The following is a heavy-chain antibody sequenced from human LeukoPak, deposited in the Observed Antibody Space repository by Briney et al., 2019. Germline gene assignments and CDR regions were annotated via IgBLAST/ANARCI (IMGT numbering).Heavy chain of an antibody. V-gene: IGHV3-23*01. CDR2: ISGSGGTT. CDR3: ARLRYYYDTSVLDAFDI. D-gene: IGHD3-22*01. Sequence: GGSLRLSCAASGFTFSSYAMSWVRQAPGKGLEWVSTISGSGGTTYYADSLKGRFSISRDTSKNTLYLQMNSLRAEDTAVYYCARLRYYYDTSVLDAFDIWGQGTMVTVSS. J-gene: IGHJ3*02. CDR1: GFTFSSYA.